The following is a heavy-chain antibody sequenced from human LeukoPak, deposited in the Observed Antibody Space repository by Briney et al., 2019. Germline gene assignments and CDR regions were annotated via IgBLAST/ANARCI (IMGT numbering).Heavy chain of an antibody. V-gene: IGHV1-2*04. CDR3: AKSPIGYWGDFYYGMDV. J-gene: IGHJ6*04. Sequence: ASVKVSCKASGYTFTGYYMHWVRQAPGQGLEWMGWINPNSGGTNYAQKFQGWVTMTRDTSISTAYMELSRLRSDDTAVYYCAKSPIGYWGDFYYGMDVWGKGTTVTVSS. CDR1: GYTFTGYY. CDR2: INPNSGGT. D-gene: IGHD2-15*01.